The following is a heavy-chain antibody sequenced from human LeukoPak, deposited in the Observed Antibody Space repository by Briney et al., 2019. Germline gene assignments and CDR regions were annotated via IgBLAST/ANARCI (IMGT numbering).Heavy chain of an antibody. V-gene: IGHV3-21*01. D-gene: IGHD6-6*01. CDR3: ARIEYSSSSNYYYYMDV. CDR2: ISSSSSYI. Sequence: GGSLRLSCAASGFTFSSYAMSWVRQAPGKGLEWVSSISSSSSYIYYADSVKGRFTISRDNAKNSLYLQMNSLRAEDTAVYYCARIEYSSSSNYYYYMDVWGKGTTVTVSS. CDR1: GFTFSSYA. J-gene: IGHJ6*03.